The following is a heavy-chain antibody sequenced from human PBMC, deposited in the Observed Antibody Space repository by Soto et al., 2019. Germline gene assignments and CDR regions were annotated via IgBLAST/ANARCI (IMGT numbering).Heavy chain of an antibody. CDR1: GFTFSNYW. CDR2: INGVGTYT. V-gene: IGHV3-74*01. CDR3: VRDFRSSDC. D-gene: IGHD3-3*01. J-gene: IGHJ4*02. Sequence: EVQLVESGGGSAQPGGSLRLSCAASGFTFSNYWIHWVRQAPGKGPMWVSRINGVGTYTNYADSVRGRFSISRDNSENTVYLQMNSLRAEDTAMYYCVRDFRSSDCWGQGTPVTVSS.